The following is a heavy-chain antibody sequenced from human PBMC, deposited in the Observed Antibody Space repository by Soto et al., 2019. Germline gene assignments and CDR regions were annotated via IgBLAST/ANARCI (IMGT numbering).Heavy chain of an antibody. D-gene: IGHD4-4*01. J-gene: IGHJ6*02. CDR3: ARPGSNYGGYYYHGMDV. CDR2: ILYDGSNK. V-gene: IGHV3-30-3*01. Sequence: VQLVESGGGVVQPGRSLRLSCAASGFTFSTFAMHWVRQAPGKGLEWVAFILYDGSNKYYADSVKGRFTISRDDSKNTLFLQMNSLRAEDTAVYYCARPGSNYGGYYYHGMDVWGQGTTVTVSS. CDR1: GFTFSTFA.